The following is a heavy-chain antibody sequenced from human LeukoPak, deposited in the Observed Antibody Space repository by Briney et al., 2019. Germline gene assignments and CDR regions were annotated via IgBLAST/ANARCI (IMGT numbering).Heavy chain of an antibody. CDR1: GFTVNNNY. J-gene: IGHJ6*02. V-gene: IGHV3-53*01. CDR2: IYSGGTT. Sequence: PGGSLRLSCAASGFTVNNNYMTWVRQAPGKGLEWVSVIYSGGTTYYADSVKGRFTISRDNSKNTLYLQVNSLRVDDTAVYCCARDPGIRNGMDVWGQGTTVTVSS. D-gene: IGHD2/OR15-2a*01. CDR3: ARDPGIRNGMDV.